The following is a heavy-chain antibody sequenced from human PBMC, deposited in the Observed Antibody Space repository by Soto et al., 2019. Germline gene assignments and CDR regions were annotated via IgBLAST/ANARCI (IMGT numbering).Heavy chain of an antibody. J-gene: IGHJ6*02. Sequence: RRLSCAASGFTFSSYCMHWIRQAPGKGLEWVAVIWYDGSNKYYADSVKGRFTISRDNSKNTLYLQMNSLRAEDTAVYYCAREHIVVVTATYGMDVWGQGTTVTVSS. CDR2: IWYDGSNK. D-gene: IGHD2-21*02. CDR3: AREHIVVVTATYGMDV. CDR1: GFTFSSYC. V-gene: IGHV3-33*01.